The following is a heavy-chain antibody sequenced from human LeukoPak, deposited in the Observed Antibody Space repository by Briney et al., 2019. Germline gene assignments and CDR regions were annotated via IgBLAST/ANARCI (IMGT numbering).Heavy chain of an antibody. D-gene: IGHD6-13*01. J-gene: IGHJ4*02. CDR2: IRSKADSYTT. CDR1: GFTFSGSA. Sequence: GGSLKLSCAASGFTFSGSAMHRVRQASGKGLEGLGRIRSKADSYTTAYAASVKGRFIVSRDDSKNTAYLQMNSLKTEDTAVYYCRAAADLNDYWGQGTLVTVSS. V-gene: IGHV3-73*01. CDR3: RAAADLNDY.